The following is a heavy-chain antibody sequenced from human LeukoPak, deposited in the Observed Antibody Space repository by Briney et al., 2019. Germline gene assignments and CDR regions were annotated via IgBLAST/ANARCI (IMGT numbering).Heavy chain of an antibody. CDR2: IYYSGST. V-gene: IGHV4-39*07. CDR3: ASYDSSGYSY. Sequence: SETLSLTCTVSGGSISSSSYYWGWIRQPPGKGLEWIGSIYYSGSTYYNPSLKSRVTISVDTSKNQFSLKLSSVTAADTAVYYCASYDSSGYSYWGQGTLVTVSS. CDR1: GGSISSSSYY. D-gene: IGHD3-22*01. J-gene: IGHJ4*02.